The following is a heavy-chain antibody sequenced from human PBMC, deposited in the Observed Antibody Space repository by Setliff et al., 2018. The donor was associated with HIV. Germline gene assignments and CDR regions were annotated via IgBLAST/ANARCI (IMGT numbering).Heavy chain of an antibody. D-gene: IGHD6-19*01. CDR3: ARDRSSGWSFYYGMDV. CDR1: GYTFSNNG. V-gene: IGHV1-18*04. Sequence: VKVSCKASGYTFSNNGINWVRQAPGQGLEWMGWISTYNGHTNYAQNLQGRATMTTDTSTSTAYMELRSLRADDTAVYYCARDRSSGWSFYYGMDVWGQGTTVTVSS. CDR2: ISTYNGHT. J-gene: IGHJ6*02.